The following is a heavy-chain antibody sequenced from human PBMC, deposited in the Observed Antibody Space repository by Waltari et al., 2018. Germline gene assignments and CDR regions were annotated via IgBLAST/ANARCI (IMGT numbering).Heavy chain of an antibody. CDR1: GFNFGACA. V-gene: IGHV3-23*01. D-gene: IGHD2-21*02. CDR2: ISGSSRGI. J-gene: IGHJ4*02. Sequence: EGQFLESGGGMVQPGGSLRRSCAGSGFNFGACAMGWVRQAPGKWLQWVSSISGSSRGIYYADSVKGRFIISRDNSQSMVYLEMNSLRAEDTAVYFCAKEKLSAGGDPYYFEYWGQGTLVTVSS. CDR3: AKEKLSAGGDPYYFEY.